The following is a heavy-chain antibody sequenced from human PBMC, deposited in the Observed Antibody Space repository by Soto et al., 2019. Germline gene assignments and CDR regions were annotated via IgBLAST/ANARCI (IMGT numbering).Heavy chain of an antibody. CDR2: ISWNSGSI. D-gene: IGHD3-10*01. Sequence: VQLVESGGGVVQPGRSLRLSCAASGFTFSSYAMHWVRQAPGKCLECVSGISWNSGSIGYADSVKGRFTISRDNAKNSLYLQMNSMRAEDTALSYCATDILGSGSEALDYWGQGALVTVSS. V-gene: IGHV3-9*01. CDR3: ATDILGSGSEALDY. J-gene: IGHJ4*02. CDR1: GFTFSSYA.